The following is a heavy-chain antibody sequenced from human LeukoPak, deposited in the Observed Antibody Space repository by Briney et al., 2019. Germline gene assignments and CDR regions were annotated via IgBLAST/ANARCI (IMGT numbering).Heavy chain of an antibody. CDR2: INAGNGNT. D-gene: IGHD2-21*01. CDR1: GYTFTSYA. Sequence: ASVKVSCKASGYTFTSYAKHWVRQAPGQRLEWMGWINAGNGNTKYSQKFQGRVTITRDTSASTAYMELSSLRSEDTAVYYCASHSSRLTAFDIWGQGTMVTVSS. J-gene: IGHJ3*02. V-gene: IGHV1-3*01. CDR3: ASHSSRLTAFDI.